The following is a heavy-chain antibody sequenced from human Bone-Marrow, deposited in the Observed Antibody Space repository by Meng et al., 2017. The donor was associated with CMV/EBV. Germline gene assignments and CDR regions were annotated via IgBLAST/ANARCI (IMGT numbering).Heavy chain of an antibody. CDR3: ARETTGDYFDY. D-gene: IGHD7-27*01. V-gene: IGHV3-30-3*01. CDR2: ISYDGSNK. CDR1: GFTFSSYA. J-gene: IGHJ4*02. Sequence: GESLKISCAASGFTFSSYAMHWVRQAPGKGLEWVAVISYDGSNKHYADSVKGRFTISRDNAKNSLYLQMNSLRAEDTAVYYCARETTGDYFDYWGQGTLVTVSS.